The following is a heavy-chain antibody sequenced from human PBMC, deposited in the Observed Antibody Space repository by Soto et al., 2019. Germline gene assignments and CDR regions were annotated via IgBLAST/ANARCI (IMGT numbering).Heavy chain of an antibody. D-gene: IGHD1-1*01. V-gene: IGHV4-59*08. CDR1: GGYISSDY. CDR3: ARHYLGTAGNNWFDP. CDR2: ISYSGGT. J-gene: IGHJ5*02. Sequence: SETLSLTCSVSGGYISSDYWNWLRQPPGKGLEWIGYISYSGGTSHNPSLKSRVTISIDTSKNQFSLKLISVTAADTVVYYCARHYLGTAGNNWFDPWGQGTLVTVSS.